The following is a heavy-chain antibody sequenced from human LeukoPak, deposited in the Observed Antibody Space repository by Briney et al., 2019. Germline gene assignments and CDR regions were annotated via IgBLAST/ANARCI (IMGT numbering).Heavy chain of an antibody. Sequence: ASVKVSCKASGYTFTSYYMHWVRQAPGQGLEWMGIINPSGGSTSYTQKFQGRVTMTRDTSTSTVYTELSSLRSEDTAVYYCARAARPKCSGGSCYSALVYWGQGTLVTVSS. CDR3: ARAARPKCSGGSCYSALVY. J-gene: IGHJ4*02. V-gene: IGHV1-46*01. CDR2: INPSGGST. CDR1: GYTFTSYY. D-gene: IGHD2-15*01.